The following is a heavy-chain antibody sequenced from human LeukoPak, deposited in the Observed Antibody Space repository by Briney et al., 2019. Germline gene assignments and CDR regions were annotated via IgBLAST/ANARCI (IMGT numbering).Heavy chain of an antibody. Sequence: PGGSLRLSCAASGFTFSSYAMSWVRQAPGKGLEWVSNMSGSGGSTYYADSVKGRFTISRDNSKNTLYLQMDSLRAEDTAIYYCARVGTTYFFDYWGQGTLVTVSS. V-gene: IGHV3-23*01. CDR1: GFTFSSYA. D-gene: IGHD1-7*01. CDR3: ARVGTTYFFDY. CDR2: MSGSGGST. J-gene: IGHJ4*02.